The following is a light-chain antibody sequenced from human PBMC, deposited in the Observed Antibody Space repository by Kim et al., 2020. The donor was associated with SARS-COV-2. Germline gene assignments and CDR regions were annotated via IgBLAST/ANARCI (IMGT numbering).Light chain of an antibody. CDR2: GAS. V-gene: IGKV3-20*01. Sequence: LYARERAPPACRASQSVNRRYVAWYQQTRGQAPRLLIYGASSRATGIPDRFSGRGSGTDFTLTISRLEPEDFAVYYCQQYGSSRYTFGQGTKLEI. CDR1: QSVNRRY. CDR3: QQYGSSRYT. J-gene: IGKJ2*01.